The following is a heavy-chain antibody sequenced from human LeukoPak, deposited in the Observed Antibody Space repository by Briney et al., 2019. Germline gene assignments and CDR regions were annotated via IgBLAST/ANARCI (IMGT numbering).Heavy chain of an antibody. CDR3: TKDMPARGGSGWSRDYMDV. D-gene: IGHD6-19*01. J-gene: IGHJ6*03. CDR1: GFTVSSNY. CDR2: IYSGGST. V-gene: IGHV3-53*01. Sequence: GGSLRLSCAASGFTVSSNYMSWVRQAPGKGLEWVSVIYSGGSTYYADSVKGRFTISRDNSKNTLYLQMNSLRAEDTAVYYCTKDMPARGGSGWSRDYMDVWGKGTTVTISS.